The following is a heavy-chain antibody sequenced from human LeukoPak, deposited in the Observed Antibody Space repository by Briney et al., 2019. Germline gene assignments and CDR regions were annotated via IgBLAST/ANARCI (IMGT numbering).Heavy chain of an antibody. Sequence: GGSLRLSCAASGFTFNNYAMSWVRQVPGKGLEWVSTIGFGDDSAYYADSVKGRFTISRDNSKNTLYLQMNYLRAEDTAVYYCAKDPTSVGGRHDWLLDSWGQGTLVTVSS. J-gene: IGHJ5*02. V-gene: IGHV3-23*01. CDR1: GFTFNNYA. D-gene: IGHD3-9*01. CDR2: IGFGDDSA. CDR3: AKDPTSVGGRHDWLLDS.